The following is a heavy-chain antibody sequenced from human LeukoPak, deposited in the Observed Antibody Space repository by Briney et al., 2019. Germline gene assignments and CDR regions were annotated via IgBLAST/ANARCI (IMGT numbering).Heavy chain of an antibody. J-gene: IGHJ4*02. CDR3: ARVRSDNNGWYNIDY. Sequence: GGSLRLSCAASGFTVSDNYMTWVRQAPGKGLEWVSLISSGGTTYSADSVKGRFTISRDNSKNTLYLQMNSLRGEDTAVCYCARVRSDNNGWYNIDYWGQGALITVSS. V-gene: IGHV3-53*01. CDR2: ISSGGTT. D-gene: IGHD6-19*01. CDR1: GFTVSDNY.